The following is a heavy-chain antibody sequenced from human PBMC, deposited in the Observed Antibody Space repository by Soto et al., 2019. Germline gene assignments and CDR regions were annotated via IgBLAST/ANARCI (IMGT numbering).Heavy chain of an antibody. J-gene: IGHJ5*02. CDR1: GFTLSNHY. D-gene: IGHD3-3*01. V-gene: IGHV3-72*01. Sequence: EVQLVESGGGLVQPGGSLRLSCVASGFTLSNHYMDWVRQAPGKGLEWIGLIRNAARSYSTEHAASVKGRFTISRDDSKNTLYLQMNSLRTEDTAVYYCADLPWSGYYLPWGQGTLVTVSS. CDR2: IRNAARSYST. CDR3: ADLPWSGYYLP.